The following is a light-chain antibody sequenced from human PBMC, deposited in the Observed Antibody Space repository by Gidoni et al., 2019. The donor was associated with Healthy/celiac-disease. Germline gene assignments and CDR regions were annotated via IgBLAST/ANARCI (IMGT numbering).Light chain of an antibody. J-gene: IGKJ4*01. CDR2: AAS. V-gene: IGKV1-39*01. Sequence: DIQMTQSPSSLSASVGDRVTITCRAIQSISSYLNWYQQKPGKAPKLLIYAASSLQSGVPSRYSGSGSGTAFTLTISSLQPEDYATYYCQQSYSTLPLTFXGXTKVEIK. CDR3: QQSYSTLPLT. CDR1: QSISSY.